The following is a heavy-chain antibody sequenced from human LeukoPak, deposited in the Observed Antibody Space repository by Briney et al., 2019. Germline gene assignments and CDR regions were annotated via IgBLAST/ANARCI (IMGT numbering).Heavy chain of an antibody. CDR1: GFTFSSYW. D-gene: IGHD6-19*01. V-gene: IGHV3-7*01. CDR2: IKQDGSEK. J-gene: IGHJ4*02. CDR3: ARSIIAVAGIADY. Sequence: GGSLRLSCAASGFTFSSYWMSWVRQAPGKGLEWVANIKQDGSEKYYVDSVKGRFTISRDNAKNSLYLQMNSLRAEDTAVYYCARSIIAVAGIADYWGQGTLVTVTS.